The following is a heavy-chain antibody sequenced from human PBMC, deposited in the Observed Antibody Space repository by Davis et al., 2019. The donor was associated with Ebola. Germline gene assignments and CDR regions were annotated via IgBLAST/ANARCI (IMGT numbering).Heavy chain of an antibody. CDR3: ARNAEYGDYPYFFDY. V-gene: IGHV1-24*01. Sequence: AASVKVSCKASGYTFTGYYLHWVRQAPGKGLEWMGGFEPEDGEPIYAQKFQGRLTITRDTSASTAYMELRSLRSEDTAVYYCARNAEYGDYPYFFDYWGQGTLVTVSS. CDR2: FEPEDGEP. J-gene: IGHJ4*02. CDR1: GYTFTGYY. D-gene: IGHD4-17*01.